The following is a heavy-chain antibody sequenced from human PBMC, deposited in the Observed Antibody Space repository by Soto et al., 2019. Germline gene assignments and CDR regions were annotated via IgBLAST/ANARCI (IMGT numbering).Heavy chain of an antibody. Sequence: GASVKVSCKASGYLLTNYYMHWVRQAPGQGLEWMGIINPSGGSTTYAQKFQDRVTMTRDTSTSTVYMEVSSLRSEDTAVYYCARDESLDVWGQGTTVTVSS. V-gene: IGHV1-46*01. CDR3: ARDESLDV. J-gene: IGHJ6*02. D-gene: IGHD3-10*01. CDR1: GYLLTNYY. CDR2: INPSGGST.